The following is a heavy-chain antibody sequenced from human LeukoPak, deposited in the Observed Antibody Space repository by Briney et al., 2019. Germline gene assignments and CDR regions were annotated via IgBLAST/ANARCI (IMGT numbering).Heavy chain of an antibody. CDR2: TWYDGSNK. J-gene: IGHJ3*02. Sequence: GGSLRLSCAASGFTFSSYGMHWVRQAPGKGLEWVAVTWYDGSNKYYADSVKGRFTISRDNSKNTLYLQMNSLRAEDTAVYYCARDQRVAYSSSWYGGAFDIWGQGTMVTVSS. CDR3: ARDQRVAYSSSWYGGAFDI. CDR1: GFTFSSYG. D-gene: IGHD6-13*01. V-gene: IGHV3-33*01.